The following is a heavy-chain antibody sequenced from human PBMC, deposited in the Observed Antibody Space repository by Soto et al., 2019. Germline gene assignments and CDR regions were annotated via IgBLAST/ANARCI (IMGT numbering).Heavy chain of an antibody. J-gene: IGHJ6*02. CDR2: ISSSGSTI. Sequence: RRLSCAAAGFIFSDYDMNWVRQAPGKGLEWVSYISSSGSTIDYADSVKGRFTISRDNTKNSLYLQMNSLRAEDTAVYYCAREVDIVASFYYYGMDVWGQGTTVTVSS. D-gene: IGHD5-12*01. V-gene: IGHV3-48*03. CDR1: GFIFSDYD. CDR3: AREVDIVASFYYYGMDV.